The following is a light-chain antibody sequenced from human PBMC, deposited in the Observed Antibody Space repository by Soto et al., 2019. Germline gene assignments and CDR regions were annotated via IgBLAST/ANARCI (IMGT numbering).Light chain of an antibody. V-gene: IGLV2-8*01. CDR2: EVS. Sequence: QSALTQPPSASGSPGQSVTISCTGTSSDVGGYNSVSWYQQHPGKAPKLMIYEVSKRPSGVPDRFSGSKSGNTASLTVSGLQAEDEADYCCSSYAGSNNLVFGGGTKLTVL. J-gene: IGLJ2*01. CDR1: SSDVGGYNS. CDR3: SSYAGSNNLV.